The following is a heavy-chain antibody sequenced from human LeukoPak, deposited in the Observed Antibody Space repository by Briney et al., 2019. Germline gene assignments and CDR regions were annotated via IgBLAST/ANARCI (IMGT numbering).Heavy chain of an antibody. CDR2: ISAYNGNT. J-gene: IGHJ4*02. V-gene: IGHV1-18*01. D-gene: IGHD1-26*01. Sequence: ASVKVSCKASGYTFTSYGISWVRQAPGQGLEWVGWISAYNGNTNYAQKLQGRVTMTTDTSTSTAYMELRSLRSDDTAVYYCARDEGGSYSDYFDYWGQGTLVTVSS. CDR3: ARDEGGSYSDYFDY. CDR1: GYTFTSYG.